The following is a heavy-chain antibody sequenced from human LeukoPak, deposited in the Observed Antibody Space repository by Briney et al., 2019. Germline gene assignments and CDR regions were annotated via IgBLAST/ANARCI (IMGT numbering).Heavy chain of an antibody. CDR1: GFTFSSYA. D-gene: IGHD2-2*01. CDR3: ARDHIIVVVPAARGGRRYYYGMDV. CDR2: ISYDGSNK. V-gene: IGHV3-30-3*01. J-gene: IGHJ6*02. Sequence: AGGSLRLSCAASGFTFSSYAMHWVRQAPGKGLEWVAVISYDGSNKYYADSVKGRFTISRDNSKNTLYLQMNSLRAEDTAVYYCARDHIIVVVPAARGGRRYYYGMDVWGQGTTVTVSS.